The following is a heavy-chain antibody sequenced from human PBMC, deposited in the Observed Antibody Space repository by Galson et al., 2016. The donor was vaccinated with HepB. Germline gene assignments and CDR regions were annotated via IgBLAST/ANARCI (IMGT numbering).Heavy chain of an antibody. CDR2: ISGSGDRR. Sequence: SLRLSCAASGFTFSSYWMQWVRQAPGKGLVWVSVISGSGDRRYYADSVKGRFIISRDNSKNTVYLQMNSLRVEDTAVYYCAKDLDIVVVPSAIDYWGQGTLVTVSS. J-gene: IGHJ4*02. CDR3: AKDLDIVVVPSAIDY. D-gene: IGHD2-2*01. CDR1: GFTFSSYW. V-gene: IGHV3-23*01.